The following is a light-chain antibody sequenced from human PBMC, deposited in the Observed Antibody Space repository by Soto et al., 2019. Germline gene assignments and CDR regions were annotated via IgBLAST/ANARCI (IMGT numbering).Light chain of an antibody. Sequence: QSVLTQPPSVSGAPGQRVTISCTGSSSNIVAGYDVHLYQQRPGTPPKLLIYGNSNRPSWVPDRISGSKSGTSASLAITGLQAEDEADYYCQSYARSLSGYVVFGGGTTLTV. CDR3: QSYARSLSGYVV. V-gene: IGLV1-40*01. CDR1: SSNIVAGYD. J-gene: IGLJ2*01. CDR2: GNS.